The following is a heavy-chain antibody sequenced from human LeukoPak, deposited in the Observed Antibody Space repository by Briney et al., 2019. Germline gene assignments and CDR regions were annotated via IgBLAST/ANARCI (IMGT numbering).Heavy chain of an antibody. CDR2: ISYDGSNK. CDR3: ASPWVEQQGGGFDY. J-gene: IGHJ4*02. V-gene: IGHV3-30-3*01. D-gene: IGHD6-13*01. CDR1: GFTFSSYA. Sequence: GGSLRLSCAASGFTFSSYAMHWVRQAPGKGLEWVAVISYDGSNKYYADSVKGRFTISRDNSKNTLYLQMNSLRAEDTAVYYCASPWVEQQGGGFDYWGQGTLVTVSS.